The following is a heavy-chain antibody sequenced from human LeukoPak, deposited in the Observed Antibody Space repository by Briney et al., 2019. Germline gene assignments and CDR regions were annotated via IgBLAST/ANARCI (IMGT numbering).Heavy chain of an antibody. CDR1: GYTLTELS. V-gene: IGHV1-24*01. J-gene: IGHJ3*02. CDR2: FDPEDGET. Sequence: GASVKVSCKVSGYTLTELSMHWVRQAPGKGLEWMGGFDPEDGETIYAQKFQGRVTMTEDTSTDTAYMELSSLRPEDTAVYYCATPPHVSDAFDIWGQGTMVTVSS. CDR3: ATPPHVSDAFDI.